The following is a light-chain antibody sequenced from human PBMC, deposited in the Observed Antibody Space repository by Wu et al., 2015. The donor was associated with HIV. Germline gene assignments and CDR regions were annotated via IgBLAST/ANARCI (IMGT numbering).Light chain of an antibody. CDR2: DAS. CDR1: QDISNY. J-gene: IGKJ3*01. V-gene: IGKV1-33*01. Sequence: DIQMTQSPSSLSASVGDRVTITCQASQDISNYLNWYQQKPGKAPKLLIYDASNLETGVPSRFSGSGSGTDFTFTISSLQPEDIATYYCQQYDNLVFTFGPGTKWISN. CDR3: QQYDNLVFT.